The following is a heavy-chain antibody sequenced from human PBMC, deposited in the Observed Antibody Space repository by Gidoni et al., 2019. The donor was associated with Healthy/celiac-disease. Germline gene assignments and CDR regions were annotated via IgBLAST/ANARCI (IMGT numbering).Heavy chain of an antibody. CDR2: MNPNSGNT. CDR3: ARGGGSYGLLLLGV. D-gene: IGHD5-18*01. V-gene: IGHV1-8*01. J-gene: IGHJ6*02. CDR1: GYTFTSYD. Sequence: QVQLVQSGAEVKKPGASGKVSCKATGYTFTSYDIYWVRQATGQGLEWMGWMNPNSGNTGYAQKFQGRVTMTRNTSISTAYMELSSLRSEDTAVYYCARGGGSYGLLLLGVWGQGTTVTVSS.